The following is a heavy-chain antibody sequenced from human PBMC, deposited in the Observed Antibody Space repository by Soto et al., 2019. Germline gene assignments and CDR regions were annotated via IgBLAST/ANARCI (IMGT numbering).Heavy chain of an antibody. CDR1: GGTFSSYA. D-gene: IGHD3-22*01. Sequence: GASVKVSCKASGGTFSSYAISWVRQAPGQGHERMGGIIPIFGTANYAQKFQGRVTITADESTSTAYMELSSLRSEDTAVYYCARDIYDSSGYYQVGYDAFDIWGQGTMVTVSS. J-gene: IGHJ3*02. CDR3: ARDIYDSSGYYQVGYDAFDI. CDR2: IIPIFGTA. V-gene: IGHV1-69*13.